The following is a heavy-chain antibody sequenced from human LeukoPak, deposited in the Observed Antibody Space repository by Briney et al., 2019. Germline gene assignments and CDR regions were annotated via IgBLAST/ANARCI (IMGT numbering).Heavy chain of an antibody. CDR2: INPNSGGT. Sequence: VASVKVSCKASGYTFTSYYMHWVRQAPGQGLEWMGIINPNSGGTNYAQKFQGRVTMTRDTSISTAYMELSRLRSDDTAVYYCARVYTPMGVENWFDPWGQGTLVTVSS. CDR1: GYTFTSYY. CDR3: ARVYTPMGVENWFDP. J-gene: IGHJ5*02. D-gene: IGHD1-14*01. V-gene: IGHV1-2*02.